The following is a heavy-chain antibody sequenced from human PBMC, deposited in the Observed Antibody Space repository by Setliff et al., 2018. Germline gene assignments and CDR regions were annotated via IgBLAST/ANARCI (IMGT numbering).Heavy chain of an antibody. V-gene: IGHV3-20*04. CDR1: GFTFDDHG. CDR3: ARGGYNYPFDY. CDR2: ISSDGGRT. J-gene: IGHJ4*02. Sequence: AGGSLRLSCAASGFTFDDHGMAWVRQVPGKGLEWVSSISSDGGRTGYADSAKGRFTISRDNAKNFLYLQMSSLRAGDTAFYYCARGGYNYPFDYWGQGTLVTVSS. D-gene: IGHD5-12*01.